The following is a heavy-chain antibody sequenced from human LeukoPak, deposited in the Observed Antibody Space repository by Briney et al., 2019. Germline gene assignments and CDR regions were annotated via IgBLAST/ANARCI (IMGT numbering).Heavy chain of an antibody. Sequence: GGSLRLSCAASGFTFDDYAMNWVRQAPGKGLEWVSYISSSGSTIYYADSVKGRFTISRDNAKNSLYLQMNSLRAEDTAVYYCAELGITMIGGVWGKGTTVTVSS. CDR1: GFTFDDYA. CDR2: ISSSGSTI. D-gene: IGHD3-10*02. CDR3: AELGITMIGGV. J-gene: IGHJ6*04. V-gene: IGHV3-48*03.